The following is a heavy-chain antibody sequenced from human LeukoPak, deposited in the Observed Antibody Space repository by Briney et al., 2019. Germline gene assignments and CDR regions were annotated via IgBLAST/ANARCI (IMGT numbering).Heavy chain of an antibody. Sequence: PSETLSLTCAVYGGSFSGYYWNCIRQPPGKGLEWIGEINHSGRTNYNPSLESRVTISVDTSKNQISLKLSSVTAADTAIYYCARAPERWYSYGSYTYHYMDVWGRGTTVTVSS. CDR1: GGSFSGYY. J-gene: IGHJ6*03. D-gene: IGHD3-10*01. CDR2: INHSGRT. V-gene: IGHV4-34*01. CDR3: ARAPERWYSYGSYTYHYMDV.